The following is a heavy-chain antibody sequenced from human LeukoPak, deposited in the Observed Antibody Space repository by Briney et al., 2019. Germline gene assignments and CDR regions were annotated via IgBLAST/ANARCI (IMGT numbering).Heavy chain of an antibody. J-gene: IGHJ4*02. CDR1: AFIFSGHW. CDR3: GKDYDSTGYYPDY. V-gene: IGHV3-30*18. Sequence: GGSLRLSCEGSAFIFSGHWMNWVRQAPGKGLEWVAVISYDGSNKYYADSVKGRFTISRDNSKNMMSLQMNTLRVEDTAVYYCGKDYDSTGYYPDYWGQGTLVTVSA. D-gene: IGHD3-22*01. CDR2: ISYDGSNK.